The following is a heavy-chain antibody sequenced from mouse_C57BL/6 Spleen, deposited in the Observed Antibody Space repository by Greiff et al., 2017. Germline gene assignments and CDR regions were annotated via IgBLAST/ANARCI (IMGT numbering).Heavy chain of an antibody. CDR1: GYAFSSSW. CDR3: ARLYDYPYYFDY. Sequence: QVQLQQSGPELVKPGASVKISCKASGYAFSSSWMNWVKQRPGKGLEWIGRIYPGDGDTNYNGKFKGKATLTADKSSSTAYMQLSSLTSEDSAVYFCARLYDYPYYFDYWGQGTTLTVSS. V-gene: IGHV1-82*01. CDR2: IYPGDGDT. D-gene: IGHD2-4*01. J-gene: IGHJ2*01.